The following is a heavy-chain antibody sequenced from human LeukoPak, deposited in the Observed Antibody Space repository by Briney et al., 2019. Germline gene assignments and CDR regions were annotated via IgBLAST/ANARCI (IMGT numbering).Heavy chain of an antibody. CDR1: RGSITTYY. CDR3: ATDRQEGGSGSYWFDP. Sequence: SETLSLTCTVSRGSITTYYWSWIRQPAGKGLEWIGNVYYSGSTTYNPSLKSRVSMSVDMSKNQFSLKLRSVTPADTATYYCATDRQEGGSGSYWFDPWGQGTQVTVSS. V-gene: IGHV4-59*01. J-gene: IGHJ5*02. CDR2: VYYSGST. D-gene: IGHD3-10*01.